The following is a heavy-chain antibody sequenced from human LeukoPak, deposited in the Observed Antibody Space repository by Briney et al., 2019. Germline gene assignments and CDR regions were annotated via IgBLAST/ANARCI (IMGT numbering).Heavy chain of an antibody. Sequence: GGSLRLSCAASGFTFSSYSMNWARQAPGKGLEWVSSISGSSSYIYYADSVKGRFTISRDNAKNSLYVQMNSLRAEDTAVYYCAKDYASNIVVVPAAKNYFDYWGQGTLVTVSS. D-gene: IGHD2-2*01. CDR3: AKDYASNIVVVPAAKNYFDY. J-gene: IGHJ4*02. CDR1: GFTFSSYS. CDR2: ISGSSSYI. V-gene: IGHV3-21*01.